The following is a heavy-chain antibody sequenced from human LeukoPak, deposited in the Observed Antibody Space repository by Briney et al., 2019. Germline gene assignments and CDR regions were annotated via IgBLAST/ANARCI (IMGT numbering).Heavy chain of an antibody. CDR1: GYTFTGYY. V-gene: IGHV1-2*02. Sequence: GASVKVSCKASGYTFTGYYMHWVRQAPGQGLEWMGWINPNSGGTNYAQKFQGRVTMTRDTSISTAYMELSRLRSDDTAVYYCARVWHPLYYDILTVPKPHDAFDIWGQGTMVTVSS. J-gene: IGHJ3*02. CDR2: INPNSGGT. CDR3: ARVWHPLYYDILTVPKPHDAFDI. D-gene: IGHD3-9*01.